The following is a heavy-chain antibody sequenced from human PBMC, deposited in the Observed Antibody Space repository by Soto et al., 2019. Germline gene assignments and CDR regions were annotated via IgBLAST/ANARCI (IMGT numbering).Heavy chain of an antibody. CDR2: INSDGSST. Sequence: GGSLRLSCAASGFTFSSYWMHWVRQAPGKGLVWVSRINSDGSSTSFADSVKGRFTISRDNAKNTLYLQMNSLRAEDTAVYYCAKSQERRYYYYGMDVWGQGTTVTVSS. CDR1: GFTFSSYW. V-gene: IGHV3-74*01. CDR3: AKSQERRYYYYGMDV. J-gene: IGHJ6*02. D-gene: IGHD3-3*01.